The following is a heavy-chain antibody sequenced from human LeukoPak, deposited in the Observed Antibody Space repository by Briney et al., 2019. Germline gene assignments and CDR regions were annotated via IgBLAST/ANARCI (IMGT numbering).Heavy chain of an antibody. V-gene: IGHV1-69*13. CDR3: ARWNAPVYVFGSGMGY. D-gene: IGHD3-3*01. J-gene: IGHJ4*02. CDR2: IIPIFGTA. Sequence: GASVKVSCKASGGTFSSYAISWVRQAPGQGLEWMGGIIPIFGTANYAQKFQGRVTITADESTSTAYMELSSLRSEDTAVYYCARWNAPVYVFGSGMGYWGQGTLVTVSS. CDR1: GGTFSSYA.